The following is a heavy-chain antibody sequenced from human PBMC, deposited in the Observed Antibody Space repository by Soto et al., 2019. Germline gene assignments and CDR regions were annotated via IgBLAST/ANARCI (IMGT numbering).Heavy chain of an antibody. D-gene: IGHD3-22*01. J-gene: IGHJ6*02. CDR2: IDWDDDK. V-gene: IGHV2-70*01. CDR3: ARIGLGYYDSSGPFPDYYYGMDV. Sequence: ESGPTLVNPXQTLTLTCTFSGFSLSTSGMCVSWIRQPPGKALEWLALIDWDDDKYYSTSLKTRLTISKDTSKNQVVLTMTNMDPVDTATYYCARIGLGYYDSSGPFPDYYYGMDVWGQGTTVTVSS. CDR1: GFSLSTSGMC.